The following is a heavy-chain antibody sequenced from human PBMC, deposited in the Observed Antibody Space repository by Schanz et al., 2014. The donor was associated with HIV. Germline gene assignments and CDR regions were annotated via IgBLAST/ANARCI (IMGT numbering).Heavy chain of an antibody. CDR1: GYTFTGYS. Sequence: QVQLVQSGAEVKKPGASVKVSCKASGYTFTGYSMHWVRQVPGQGLEWMGWINPNSGGTNYAQKFQGRVTMTRDTSISTAYMELSRLRSDDTAVYYCARGIPVPKGLFQLDPWGQGTLVTVSS. J-gene: IGHJ5*02. V-gene: IGHV1-2*02. D-gene: IGHD6-19*01. CDR2: INPNSGGT. CDR3: ARGIPVPKGLFQLDP.